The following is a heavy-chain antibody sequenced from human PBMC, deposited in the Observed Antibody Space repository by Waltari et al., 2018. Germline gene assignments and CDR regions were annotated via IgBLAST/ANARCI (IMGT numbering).Heavy chain of an antibody. Sequence: EVQLVESGGGLVQPGGSLRLSCAASGFTFSSYWMSWVRQAPGKGLEWVANIKQDGSEKYYVDSGKGRFTISRDNAKNSLYLQMNSLRAEDTAVYYCEVDIVATMGGDFDYWGQGTLVTVSS. J-gene: IGHJ4*02. CDR2: IKQDGSEK. V-gene: IGHV3-7*01. CDR3: EVDIVATMGGDFDY. D-gene: IGHD5-12*01. CDR1: GFTFSSYW.